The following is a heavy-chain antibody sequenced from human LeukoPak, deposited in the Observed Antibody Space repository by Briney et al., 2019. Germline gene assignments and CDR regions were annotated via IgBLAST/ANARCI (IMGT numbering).Heavy chain of an antibody. J-gene: IGHJ4*02. CDR2: IYYSGST. CDR1: GGSISSYY. CDR3: ARGYSSGPLDFDY. V-gene: IGHV4-59*01. Sequence: SETLSLTCTVSGGSISSYYWSWIRQPPGKGLEWIGYIYYSGSTNYNPSLKSRVTISVDTSKSQFSLKLSSVTAADTAVYYCARGYSSGPLDFDYWGQGTLVTVSS. D-gene: IGHD6-19*01.